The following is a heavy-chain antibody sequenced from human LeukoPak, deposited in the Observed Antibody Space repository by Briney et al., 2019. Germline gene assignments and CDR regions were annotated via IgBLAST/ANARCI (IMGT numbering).Heavy chain of an antibody. CDR3: ARTGYGGGGVGIYYYYYYYMDV. CDR2: MNPNSGNT. D-gene: IGHD3-9*01. CDR1: GYTFTSYD. V-gene: IGHV1-8*03. Sequence: ASVKVSCKASGYTFTSYDINWVRQATGQGLEWMGWMNPNSGNTGYAQKFQGRVTITRNTSISTAYMELSSLRSEDTAVYYFARTGYGGGGVGIYYYYYYYMDVWGKGTTVTVSS. J-gene: IGHJ6*03.